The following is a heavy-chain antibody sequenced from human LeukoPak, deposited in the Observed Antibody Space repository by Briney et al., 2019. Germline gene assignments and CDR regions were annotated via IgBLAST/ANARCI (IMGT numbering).Heavy chain of an antibody. CDR2: ISSSSSYI. CDR3: ARSSGWEFDY. J-gene: IGHJ4*02. Sequence: GGSLRLSCAASGFTFSSYSMNWVRQAPGKGLEWVSSISSSSSYIYYADSVKGRFTISRDNSKNTLYLQMNSLRAEDTAVYYCARSSGWEFDYWGQGTLVTVSS. CDR1: GFTFSSYS. V-gene: IGHV3-21*04. D-gene: IGHD6-19*01.